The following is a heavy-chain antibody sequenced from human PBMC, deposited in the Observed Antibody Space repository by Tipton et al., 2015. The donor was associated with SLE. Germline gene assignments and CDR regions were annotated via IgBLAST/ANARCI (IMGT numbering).Heavy chain of an antibody. V-gene: IGHV4-59*11. Sequence: LRLSCTVSGGSISSHYWSWIRQPPGKGLEWMGYIYYSGSTNSDPSLKSRVTISVDTSKNQFSLKLSSVTAADTAVYYCARGPIGSGSYGLAFDYWGQGTLVTVSS. J-gene: IGHJ4*02. CDR1: GGSISSHY. D-gene: IGHD3-10*01. CDR2: IYYSGST. CDR3: ARGPIGSGSYGLAFDY.